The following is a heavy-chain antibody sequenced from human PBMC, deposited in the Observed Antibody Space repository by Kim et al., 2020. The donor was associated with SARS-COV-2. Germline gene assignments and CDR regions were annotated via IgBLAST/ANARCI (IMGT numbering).Heavy chain of an antibody. CDR3: ARGNLSHTMKVVVITAMSYYFDY. V-gene: IGHV4-34*01. D-gene: IGHD3-22*01. Sequence: SETLSLTCAVYGGSFSGYYWSWIRQPPGKGLEWIGEINDSGSTNYNPSLKSRVTISVDTSKNQFSLKLNSVTAADTAAYYCARGNLSHTMKVVVITAMSYYFDYWGQGTLVTVSS. CDR2: INDSGST. J-gene: IGHJ4*02. CDR1: GGSFSGYY.